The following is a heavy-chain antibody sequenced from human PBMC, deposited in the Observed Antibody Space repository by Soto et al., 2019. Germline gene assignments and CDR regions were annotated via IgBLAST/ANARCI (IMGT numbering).Heavy chain of an antibody. CDR2: ISYRGST. Sequence: SETLSLTCTVSGGSISSGDYYWSWIRQPPGKGLEWVGYISYRGSTYYKPSLKSRISISVDTSKNQFSLKLTYVTAADTAVFYCVRGGEYSYEVWGQGALVTVSS. D-gene: IGHD5-18*01. CDR3: VRGGEYSYEV. CDR1: GGSISSGDYY. V-gene: IGHV4-30-4*01. J-gene: IGHJ4*02.